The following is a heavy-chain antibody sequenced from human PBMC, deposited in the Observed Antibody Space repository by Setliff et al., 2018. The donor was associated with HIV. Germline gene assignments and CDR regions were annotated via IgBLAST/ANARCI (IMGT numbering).Heavy chain of an antibody. CDR1: GASTNAYF. V-gene: IGHV4-4*07. D-gene: IGHD6-19*01. J-gene: IGHJ4*02. CDR3: AREPSPSQWQPLYFDV. CDR2: IYTSGIT. Sequence: PSETLSLTRNVSGASTNAYFLSWVRHPAGKGLEWIGHIYTSGITNHNPSLKSRVTMSLDTSKEQFSLRLRSVTAADTAIYYCAREPSPSQWQPLYFDVWGRGILVTVSS.